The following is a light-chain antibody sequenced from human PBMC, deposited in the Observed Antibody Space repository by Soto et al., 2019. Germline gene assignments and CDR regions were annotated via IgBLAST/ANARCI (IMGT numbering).Light chain of an antibody. Sequence: DIQMTESPSSLSASEXDSLTISFRASEYISTYLKXXQQXXGXAPRXXXDDXSTWESGGPSRLSGSGSATEFTLTISSLQPDYFANYYFQQYKSDSLTFGQGTRLDIK. J-gene: IGKJ5*01. CDR1: EYISTY. V-gene: IGKV1-5*01. CDR2: DXS. CDR3: QQYKSDSLT.